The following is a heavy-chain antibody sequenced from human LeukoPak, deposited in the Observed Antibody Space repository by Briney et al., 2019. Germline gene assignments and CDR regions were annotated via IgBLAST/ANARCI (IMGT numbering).Heavy chain of an antibody. CDR3: ARGPPNWGYDY. Sequence: AASVKGSCTASGYTFTSYDFNWVRQATGQRPEWMGWMSPNSGDTGYAQKFQDRVTMTRNTSISTAYMELSSLRSDDTAVYYCARGPPNWGYDYWGPGTLVTVSS. V-gene: IGHV1-8*01. J-gene: IGHJ4*02. D-gene: IGHD7-27*01. CDR1: GYTFTSYD. CDR2: MSPNSGDT.